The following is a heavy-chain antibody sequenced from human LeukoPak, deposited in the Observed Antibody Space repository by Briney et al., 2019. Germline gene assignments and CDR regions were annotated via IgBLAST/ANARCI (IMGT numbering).Heavy chain of an antibody. CDR1: GYTFTGYY. CDR3: AREYYYDRSDNYPDFDY. CDR2: INPNGGGT. J-gene: IGHJ4*02. Sequence: GASVKVSCKASGYTFTGYYMHLVRQAPGQGLEWMGWINPNGGGTNYAQKFQGRVTMTRDRSISTAYMELSRLRSDDTAVYYCAREYYYDRSDNYPDFDYWGQGTLVTVSS. V-gene: IGHV1-2*02. D-gene: IGHD3-22*01.